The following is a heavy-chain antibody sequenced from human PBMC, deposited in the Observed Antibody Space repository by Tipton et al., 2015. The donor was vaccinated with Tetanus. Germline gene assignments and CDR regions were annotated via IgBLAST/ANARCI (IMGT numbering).Heavy chain of an antibody. Sequence: QLVQSGGHGIQPGGSLRLPCAVSDSIASHSYVTWVRQAPGKGLEWVSLIGFRGNTHYADSVKGRFTISRDNSRNSLYLQMSSLRDDDTAMYYCVRDDSGRGLDYWGKGTLVTVSS. CDR2: IGFRGNT. CDR3: VRDDSGRGLDY. CDR1: DSIASHSY. D-gene: IGHD3-10*01. J-gene: IGHJ4*02. V-gene: IGHV3-53*01.